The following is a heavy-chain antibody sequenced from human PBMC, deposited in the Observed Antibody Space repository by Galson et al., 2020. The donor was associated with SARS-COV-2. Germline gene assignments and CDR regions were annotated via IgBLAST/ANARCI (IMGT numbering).Heavy chain of an antibody. Sequence: ASETLSLTCTVSGDSITSGRYYWNWIRHHPGKGLEWIGNINDSGTAKYNPSLRSRLSISGDTSKNQFSLNLTSVTAADTAVYYCARGAGPTYSDRGVIIGVDRWGQGTLVTVCS. D-gene: IGHD3-10*01. CDR2: INDSGTA. V-gene: IGHV4-31*03. CDR3: ARGAGPTYSDRGVIIGVDR. CDR1: GDSITSGRYY. J-gene: IGHJ5*02.